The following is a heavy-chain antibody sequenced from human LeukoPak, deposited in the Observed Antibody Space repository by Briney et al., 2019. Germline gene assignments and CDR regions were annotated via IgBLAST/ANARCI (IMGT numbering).Heavy chain of an antibody. CDR2: INPSGGST. D-gene: IGHD5-18*01. CDR1: GGTFSNYP. CDR3: ARALPHRRLMDTTMEQHWFDP. Sequence: ASVKISCKASGGTFSNYPISWVRQAPGQGLEWMGLINPSGGSTRYAQKFQGRVTMTRDMSTSTVYMELSSLRSEDTAVYYCARALPHRRLMDTTMEQHWFDPWGQGTLVTVSS. V-gene: IGHV1-46*01. J-gene: IGHJ5*02.